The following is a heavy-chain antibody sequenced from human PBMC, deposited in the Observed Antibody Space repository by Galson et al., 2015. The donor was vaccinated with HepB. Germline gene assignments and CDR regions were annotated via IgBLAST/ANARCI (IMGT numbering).Heavy chain of an antibody. J-gene: IGHJ3*02. Sequence: SLRLSCAASGFTFSSYWMHWVRQAPGKGLVWVSRINSDGSSTSYADSVKGRFTISRDNAKNTLYLQMNSLRAEDTAVYYCARERGGILTWERTDAFDIWGQGTMVTVSS. CDR2: INSDGSST. CDR1: GFTFSSYW. D-gene: IGHD1-26*01. CDR3: ARERGGILTWERTDAFDI. V-gene: IGHV3-74*01.